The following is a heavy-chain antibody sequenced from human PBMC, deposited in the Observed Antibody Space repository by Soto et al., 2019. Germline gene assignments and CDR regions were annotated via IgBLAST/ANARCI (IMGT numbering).Heavy chain of an antibody. CDR1: GGSISSSSYY. CDR3: ARPGGYSSYDPPYYYYMDV. V-gene: IGHV4-39*01. Sequence: QLQLQESGPGLVKPSETLSLTCTVSGGSISSSSYYWGWIRQPPGKGLERIGSIYYSGSTYYNPSLKSRVTISVDTSKNQFSLKLSSVTAADTAVYYCARPGGYSSYDPPYYYYMDVWGKGTTVTVSS. D-gene: IGHD5-12*01. J-gene: IGHJ6*03. CDR2: IYYSGST.